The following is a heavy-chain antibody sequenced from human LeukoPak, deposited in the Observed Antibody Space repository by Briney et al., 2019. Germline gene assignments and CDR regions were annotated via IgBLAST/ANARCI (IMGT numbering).Heavy chain of an antibody. CDR1: GFTFSSYA. Sequence: GGSLRLSCAASGFTFSSYAMSWVRQAPGKGLEWVSAISGSGGSTYYADSVKGRFTISRDNSKNTLYLQMNSLRAEDTAVYYCAKVIVVVVAATPSGFDPWGQGTLVTVSS. D-gene: IGHD2-15*01. CDR3: AKVIVVVVAATPSGFDP. V-gene: IGHV3-23*01. J-gene: IGHJ5*02. CDR2: ISGSGGST.